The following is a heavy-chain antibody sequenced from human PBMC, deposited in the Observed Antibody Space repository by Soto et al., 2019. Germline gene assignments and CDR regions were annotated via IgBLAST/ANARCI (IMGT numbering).Heavy chain of an antibody. D-gene: IGHD4-17*01. J-gene: IGHJ5*02. CDR1: GFTFRNYA. CDR2: LLRSGSSA. V-gene: IGHV3-23*01. Sequence: AGSLRHSCAASGFTFRNYAMTWARQAPGKGLEWVSSLLRSGSSAYYADSVRGRFTISSDTSANSLYLQMDNLRAEDTAIYYCAKDAISGDGIWLMDSWGQGTVVT. CDR3: AKDAISGDGIWLMDS.